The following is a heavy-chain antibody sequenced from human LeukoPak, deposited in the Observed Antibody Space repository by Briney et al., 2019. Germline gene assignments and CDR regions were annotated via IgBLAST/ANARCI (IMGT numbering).Heavy chain of an antibody. CDR3: ARYYYDSSGYYYFDY. J-gene: IGHJ4*02. V-gene: IGHV3-11*01. CDR2: ISSSGSTI. CDR1: RFKFNDYY. Sequence: GGSLRLSCVASRFKFNDYYMSWIRQAPGKGLEWVSYISSSGSTIYYADSVKGRFTISRDNAKNSLYLQMNSLRAEDTAVYYCARYYYDSSGYYYFDYWGQGTLVTVSS. D-gene: IGHD3-22*01.